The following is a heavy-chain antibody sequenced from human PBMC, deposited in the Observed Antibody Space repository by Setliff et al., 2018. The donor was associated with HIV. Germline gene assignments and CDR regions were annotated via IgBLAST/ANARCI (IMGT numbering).Heavy chain of an antibody. D-gene: IGHD3-22*01. CDR2: ISTSGST. CDR1: GGSIRSGSYY. J-gene: IGHJ4*02. V-gene: IGHV4-61*09. CDR3: ARHFWNYHDSSGYSHFDY. Sequence: PSETLSLTCTVSGGSIRSGSYYWTWIRQPAGKGLEWIGHISTSGSTNYNPSLKSRVTISVDSSKNQFSLRLSSVTAADTAVYYCARHFWNYHDSSGYSHFDYWGQGTLVTVSS.